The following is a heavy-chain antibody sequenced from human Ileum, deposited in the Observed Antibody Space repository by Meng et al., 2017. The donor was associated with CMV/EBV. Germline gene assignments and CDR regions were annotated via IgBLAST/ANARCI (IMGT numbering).Heavy chain of an antibody. CDR1: GDSLITGDYY. D-gene: IGHD6-19*01. Sequence: VQLQEAGPGLVKPSTTLSLTCTVSGDSLITGDYYWSWIRQPPGKGPEWIGYIYYSGSTLYNPSLKSPVTISLDKSKNQFSLRLRSVTAADTAVYFCAREGGGWYFDSWGQGTLVTVSS. J-gene: IGHJ4*02. V-gene: IGHV4-30-4*01. CDR3: AREGGGWYFDS. CDR2: IYYSGST.